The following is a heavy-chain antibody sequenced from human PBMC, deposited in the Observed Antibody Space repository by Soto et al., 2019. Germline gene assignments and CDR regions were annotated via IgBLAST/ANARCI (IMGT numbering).Heavy chain of an antibody. Sequence: QVQLVQSGAGVKKPGASVKVSCKASGYSLTTYAMHWVRQAPGQRLEWMGWINPVNGNSKYSENFLGRLTITRDTSASTAYMELSSLRSEDTAVYYCARGGGYFGLWGQGALVTVSS. CDR3: ARGGGYFGL. CDR2: INPVNGNS. V-gene: IGHV1-3*01. CDR1: GYSLTTYA. J-gene: IGHJ4*02. D-gene: IGHD3-9*01.